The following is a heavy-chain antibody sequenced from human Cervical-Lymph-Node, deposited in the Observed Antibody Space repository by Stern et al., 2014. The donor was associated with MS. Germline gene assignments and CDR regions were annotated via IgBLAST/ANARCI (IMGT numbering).Heavy chain of an antibody. J-gene: IGHJ4*02. Sequence: QLQLQESGPGLVKPSETLSLTCTVSGGSITSSSYNWGWIRQPPGKGLEWIGSIYYSGTTYYNPPLKSRLTLSVDTSQKQSSLNLSSVTAADTAVYYCARQSGYYYEFDYWGQGTLVTVSS. D-gene: IGHD3-22*01. CDR2: IYYSGTT. V-gene: IGHV4-39*01. CDR3: ARQSGYYYEFDY. CDR1: GGSITSSSYN.